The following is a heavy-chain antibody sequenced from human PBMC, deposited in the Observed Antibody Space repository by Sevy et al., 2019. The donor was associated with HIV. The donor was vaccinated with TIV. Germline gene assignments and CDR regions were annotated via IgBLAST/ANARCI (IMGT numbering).Heavy chain of an antibody. J-gene: IGHJ4*02. V-gene: IGHV4-59*01. CDR3: ARANLIETGDGLRYYFDY. CDR2: IYYSGST. Sequence: SETLSLTCTVSGGSISSYYWSWIRQPPGKGLEWIGYIYYSGSTNYNPSLKSRVTISVDTSKNQFSLKLSSVTAADTAVYYCARANLIETGDGLRYYFDYWGQRTLVTVSS. CDR1: GGSISSYY. D-gene: IGHD7-27*01.